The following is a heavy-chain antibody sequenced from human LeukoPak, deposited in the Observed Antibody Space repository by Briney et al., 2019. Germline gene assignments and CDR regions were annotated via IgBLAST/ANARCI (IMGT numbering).Heavy chain of an antibody. J-gene: IGHJ4*02. CDR1: GFTFSSYW. CDR2: INSDGSST. Sequence: GGSLRLSCVASGFTFSSYWMHWVRQAPGKGLVWVSRINSDGSSTSYADSVKGRFTISRDNAKNTLYLQMNSLRAEDTAVYYCARPNYYDSSGYEDWGQGTLVTVSS. V-gene: IGHV3-74*01. D-gene: IGHD3-22*01. CDR3: ARPNYYDSSGYED.